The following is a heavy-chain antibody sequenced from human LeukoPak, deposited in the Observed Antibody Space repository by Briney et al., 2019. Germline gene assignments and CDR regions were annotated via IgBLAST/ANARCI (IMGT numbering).Heavy chain of an antibody. J-gene: IGHJ4*02. CDR3: AREPMVRGVSRYFDY. CDR1: GGSISSYY. D-gene: IGHD3-10*01. V-gene: IGHV4-59*01. CDR2: IYYSGST. Sequence: SETLSLTCTVSGGSISSYYWIWIRQPPGKGLEWIGYIYYSGSTNYNPSLKSRVTISVDTSKNQFSLKLSSVTAADTAVYYCAREPMVRGVSRYFDYWGQGTLVTVSS.